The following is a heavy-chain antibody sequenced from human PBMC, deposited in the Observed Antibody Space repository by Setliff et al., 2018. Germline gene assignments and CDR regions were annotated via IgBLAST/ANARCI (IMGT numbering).Heavy chain of an antibody. Sequence: LSLTCNVSGGSINSRSYYWGWIRQPPGKGLEWIATISYGGNTYYNPSLKRRVTISVDTSNDQFSLNLNSVTAADTAVYFCARRADYSRSWSYYFDCWGQGTLVTVSS. D-gene: IGHD6-13*01. CDR1: GGSINSRSYY. CDR3: ARRADYSRSWSYYFDC. J-gene: IGHJ4*02. V-gene: IGHV4-39*01. CDR2: ISYGGNT.